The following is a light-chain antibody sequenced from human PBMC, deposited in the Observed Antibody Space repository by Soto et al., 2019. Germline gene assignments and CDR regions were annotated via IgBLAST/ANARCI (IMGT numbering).Light chain of an antibody. J-gene: IGKJ3*01. Sequence: DIVLTQSPATLSLSPGERVTLSCRAGQSVSRDFAWYQQKPGQAPRLLIYDASIRATGIPARFRGSGSGTDFTLTINSLQPEDFAVYYCQHRHNFGPGTKVDF. CDR1: QSVSRD. V-gene: IGKV3-11*01. CDR2: DAS. CDR3: QHRHN.